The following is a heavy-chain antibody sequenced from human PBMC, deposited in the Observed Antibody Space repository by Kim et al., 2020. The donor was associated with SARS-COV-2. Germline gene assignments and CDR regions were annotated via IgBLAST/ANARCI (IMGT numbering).Heavy chain of an antibody. Sequence: GGSLRLSCAASGFTFSSYGMHWVRQAPGKGLEWVAVIWYDGSNKYYADSVKGRFTISRDNSKNTLYLQMNSLRAEDTAVYYCARAPVVNLLDYWGQGTLVTVSS. D-gene: IGHD2-15*01. J-gene: IGHJ4*02. CDR2: IWYDGSNK. CDR1: GFTFSSYG. V-gene: IGHV3-33*01. CDR3: ARAPVVNLLDY.